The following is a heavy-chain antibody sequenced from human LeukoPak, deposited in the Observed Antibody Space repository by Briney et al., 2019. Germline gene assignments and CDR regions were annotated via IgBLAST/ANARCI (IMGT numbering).Heavy chain of an antibody. CDR3: VRKGMDV. J-gene: IGHJ6*03. CDR1: GYTFTSYD. V-gene: IGHV1-8*01. CDR2: MNPNSGNT. Sequence: GASVKVSCKASGYTFTSYDINWVRQATGQGLEWMGYMNPNSGNTVYAQKFQGRVTIIIDTSISTAYMELSSLTSEDTAVYFCVRKGMDVGGKGTTVTVSS.